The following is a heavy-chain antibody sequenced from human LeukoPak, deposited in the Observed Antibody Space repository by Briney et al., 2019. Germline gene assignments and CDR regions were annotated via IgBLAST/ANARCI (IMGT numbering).Heavy chain of an antibody. CDR1: GFTFSSYG. V-gene: IGHV3-30*18. Sequence: PGGSLRLSCAASGFTFSSYGMHWVRQAPGEGLEWVAVISYDGSNKYYADSVKGRFTISRDNSKNTLYLQMNSLRAEDTAVYYCAKDRLLWFGELGRFDYWGQGTLVTVSS. D-gene: IGHD3-10*01. CDR3: AKDRLLWFGELGRFDY. J-gene: IGHJ4*02. CDR2: ISYDGSNK.